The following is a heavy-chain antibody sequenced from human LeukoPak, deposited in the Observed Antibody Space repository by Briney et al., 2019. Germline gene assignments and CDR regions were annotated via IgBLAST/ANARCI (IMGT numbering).Heavy chain of an antibody. CDR3: ANPPTVTCFDY. Sequence: QTGGSLRLSCAASGFPFSSYDMNWVRQAPGKGLEWISSISGSGDNTYYADSVRGRFTIYRDNSRNTLYLQMNSLRAEDTAVYHCANPPTVTCFDYWGQGTLVTVSS. CDR1: GFPFSSYD. CDR2: ISGSGDNT. D-gene: IGHD4-11*01. J-gene: IGHJ4*02. V-gene: IGHV3-23*01.